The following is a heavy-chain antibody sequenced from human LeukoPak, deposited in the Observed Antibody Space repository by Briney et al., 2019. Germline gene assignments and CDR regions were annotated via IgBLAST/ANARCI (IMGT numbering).Heavy chain of an antibody. CDR3: AKVGPYYYDSSGYYY. Sequence: ASVKVSYKASGYTFTSYYMHWVRQAPGQGLEWMGIINPSGGSTSYAQKFQGRVTMTRDTSTSTVYMELRSLRSDDTTVYYCAKVGPYYYDSSGYYYWGQGTLVTVSS. D-gene: IGHD3-22*01. CDR1: GYTFTSYY. J-gene: IGHJ4*02. V-gene: IGHV1-46*01. CDR2: INPSGGST.